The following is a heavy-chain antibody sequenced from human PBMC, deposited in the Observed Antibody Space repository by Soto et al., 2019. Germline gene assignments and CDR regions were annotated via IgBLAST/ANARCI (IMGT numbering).Heavy chain of an antibody. CDR1: GFPFNTFG. V-gene: IGHV3-30*03. CDR2: ISDDGGSE. D-gene: IGHD3-10*01. CDR3: ARSRSGAVADSFDF. Sequence: GGSLRLSCAASGFPFNTFGMHWVRQAPGKGLEWVAVISDDGGSEYYADSVKGRFTISKDTSRNTLYLQMNSLRREDTAVYYCARSRSGAVADSFDFWGQGTLVTSPQ. J-gene: IGHJ4*02.